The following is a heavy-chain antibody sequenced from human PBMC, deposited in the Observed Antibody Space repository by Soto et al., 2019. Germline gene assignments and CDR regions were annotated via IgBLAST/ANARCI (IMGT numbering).Heavy chain of an antibody. J-gene: IGHJ6*03. CDR3: ARGWYDFWSGYYYYYYMDV. CDR1: GFTFSSYS. CDR2: ISSSSYI. V-gene: IGHV3-21*01. Sequence: GGSLRLSCAASGFTFSSYSMNWVRQAPGKGLEWVSSISSSSYIYYADSVKGRFTISRDNAKNSLYLQMNSLRAEDTAVYYCARGWYDFWSGYYYYYYMDVWGKGTTVTVSS. D-gene: IGHD3-3*01.